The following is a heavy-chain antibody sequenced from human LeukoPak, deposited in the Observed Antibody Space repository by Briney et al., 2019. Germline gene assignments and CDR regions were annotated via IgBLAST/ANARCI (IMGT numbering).Heavy chain of an antibody. CDR1: GGSISSSSYY. V-gene: IGHV4-39*01. D-gene: IGHD3-22*01. CDR2: IYYSGST. CDR3: ASYPPYYYDSSGYPGAFDY. Sequence: SETLSLTCTVSGGSISSSSYYWGWIRQPPGKGLEWIGSIYYSGSTYYNPSLKSRVTISVDTSKNQFSLKLSSVTAADTAVYYCASYPPYYYDSSGYPGAFDYWGQGTLVTVSS. J-gene: IGHJ4*02.